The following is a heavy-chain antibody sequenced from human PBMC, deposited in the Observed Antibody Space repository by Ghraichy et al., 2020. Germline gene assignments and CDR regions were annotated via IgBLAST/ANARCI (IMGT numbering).Heavy chain of an antibody. V-gene: IGHV4-39*01. CDR2: IYYSGST. CDR3: ARLGQWLLPVDY. CDR1: GGSISSTSFY. Sequence: SETLSLTCTVSGGSISSTSFYCGWIRQPPGKGLEWIGSIYYSGSTYYNPSLKSRVTISVDTSKNQFSLKLNSVTAADTAVYYCARLGQWLLPVDYWGQGTLVTVSS. D-gene: IGHD6-19*01. J-gene: IGHJ4*02.